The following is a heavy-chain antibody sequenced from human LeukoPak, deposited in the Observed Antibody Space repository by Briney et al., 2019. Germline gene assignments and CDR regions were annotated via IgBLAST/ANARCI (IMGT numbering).Heavy chain of an antibody. D-gene: IGHD2-2*02. CDR2: IIPILGIA. CDR3: ARGIVVVPAAIPVDAFDI. J-gene: IGHJ3*02. Sequence: SVKVSCKASGGTFSSYAISWVRQAPGQGLEWMGRIIPILGIANYAQKFQGRVTITADKSTSTAYMELSSLRSEDTAVYYCARGIVVVPAAIPVDAFDIWGQGTMVTVSS. V-gene: IGHV1-69*04. CDR1: GGTFSSYA.